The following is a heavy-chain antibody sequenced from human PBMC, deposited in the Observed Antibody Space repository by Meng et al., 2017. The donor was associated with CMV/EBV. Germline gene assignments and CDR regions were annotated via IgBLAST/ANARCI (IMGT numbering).Heavy chain of an antibody. V-gene: IGHV3-21*01. CDR3: ARVAARRKYYFDY. Sequence: GGSLRLSCAASGFTFSSYSMNWVRQAPGKGLEWVSSISSSSSYIYYADSVKGRFTISRDNAKNSLYLQMNSLRAEYTAVYYCARVAARRKYYFDYWGQGTLVTVSS. CDR1: GFTFSSYS. J-gene: IGHJ4*02. D-gene: IGHD6-6*01. CDR2: ISSSSSYI.